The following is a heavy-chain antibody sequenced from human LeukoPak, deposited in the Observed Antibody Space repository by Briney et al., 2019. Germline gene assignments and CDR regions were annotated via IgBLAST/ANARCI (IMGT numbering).Heavy chain of an antibody. CDR2: INHSGST. Sequence: PSETLCLTCAVYGGSYRGYYWSWIRQPPGKGLEWIGEINHSGSTNYNPSLKSRVTISVDTSKNQFSLKLSSVTAADTAVYYCARGGYCSSTSCYVDYWGQGTLVTVSS. D-gene: IGHD2-2*01. CDR3: ARGGYCSSTSCYVDY. V-gene: IGHV4-34*01. CDR1: GGSYRGYY. J-gene: IGHJ4*02.